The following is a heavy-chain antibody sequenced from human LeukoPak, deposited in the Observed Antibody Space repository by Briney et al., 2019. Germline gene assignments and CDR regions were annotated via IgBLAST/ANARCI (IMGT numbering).Heavy chain of an antibody. V-gene: IGHV4-59*08. CDR3: ASGECSGGSCYLGY. D-gene: IGHD2-15*01. Sequence: SETLSLTCTVSGGSISSYYWSWIRHPPGTGLEWIGYMNYCGSTNYNPSLKSQVTISVDTSKNQFSLKLSSVTAADTAVYYCASGECSGGSCYLGYWGQGTLVTVSS. CDR1: GGSISSYY. CDR2: MNYCGST. J-gene: IGHJ4*02.